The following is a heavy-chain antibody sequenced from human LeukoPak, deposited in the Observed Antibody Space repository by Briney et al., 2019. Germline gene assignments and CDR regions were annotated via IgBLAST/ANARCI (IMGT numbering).Heavy chain of an antibody. D-gene: IGHD5-18*01. J-gene: IGHJ4*02. CDR2: IYSGGST. V-gene: IGHV3-53*01. CDR3: ARPGGRYSYEIDY. CDR1: GFTVSSNY. Sequence: GGSLRLSCAASGFTVSSNYMIWVRQAPGKGLEWVSVIYSGGSTHYADSVKGRFTISRDNSKNTVYLQMNSLRAEDTAVYYCARPGGRYSYEIDYWGQGALVTVSS.